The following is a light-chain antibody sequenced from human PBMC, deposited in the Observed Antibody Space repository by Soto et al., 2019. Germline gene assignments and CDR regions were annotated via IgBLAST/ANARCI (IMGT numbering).Light chain of an antibody. CDR1: SSKIGAGYD. V-gene: IGLV1-40*01. Sequence: QSVLTQPPSVSGAPGQRVTISCTGSSSKIGAGYDVHWYQQLPGTAPKLLIYGNSNRPSGVPDRFSGSKSGTSASLAITGLQAEDEADYYCQSHDSSLSGNVFGTGTKLTVL. J-gene: IGLJ1*01. CDR3: QSHDSSLSGNV. CDR2: GNS.